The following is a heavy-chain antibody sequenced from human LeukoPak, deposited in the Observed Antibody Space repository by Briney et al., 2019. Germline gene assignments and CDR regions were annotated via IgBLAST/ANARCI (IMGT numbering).Heavy chain of an antibody. Sequence: GGSLRLSCAASGFIFSNYGMSWVRQAPGKGLEWVSGIRGNADTTYYADSVKGRFSIFRDNSKNMLYLQMDSLRVEDTAVYYCAKGHADSSGYYYFDSWGQGTLVTVPS. J-gene: IGHJ4*02. V-gene: IGHV3-23*01. CDR1: GFIFSNYG. CDR2: IRGNADTT. CDR3: AKGHADSSGYYYFDS. D-gene: IGHD3-22*01.